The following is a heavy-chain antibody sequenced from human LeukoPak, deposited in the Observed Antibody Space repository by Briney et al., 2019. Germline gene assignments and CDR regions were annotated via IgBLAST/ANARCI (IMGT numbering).Heavy chain of an antibody. CDR1: GGTFNTYP. J-gene: IGHJ1*01. CDR2: IIPVFGTA. CDR3: ARGEPLRQNYYDGSSWDCQY. D-gene: IGHD3-22*01. Sequence: GASVKVSCKASGGTFNTYPISWVRQAPGQGPEWMGGIIPVFGTANYPQKFHGRITITADESTNTAYMELSSLRSDDTAVYYCARGEPLRQNYYDGSSWDCQYWGQGTLVTVSS. V-gene: IGHV1-69*01.